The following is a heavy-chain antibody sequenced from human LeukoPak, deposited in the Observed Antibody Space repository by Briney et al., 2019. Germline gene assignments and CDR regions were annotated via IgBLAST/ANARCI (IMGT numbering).Heavy chain of an antibody. D-gene: IGHD6-19*01. V-gene: IGHV6-1*01. CDR1: VDSVSSNSAA. CDR2: TYYRSKWFT. Sequence: SQTLSLTCGISVDSVSSNSAAWNWIRQSPSRGLEWLGRTYYRSKWFTNSAPSVKSRIIINPDTPNNQVSLQLNSVTPEDTAVYYCARSDCSSGKCPGFDNWGQGTLVTVSS. CDR3: ARSDCSSGKCPGFDN. J-gene: IGHJ4*02.